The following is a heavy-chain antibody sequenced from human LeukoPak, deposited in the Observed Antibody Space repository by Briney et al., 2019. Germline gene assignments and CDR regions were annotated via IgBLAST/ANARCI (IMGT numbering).Heavy chain of an antibody. CDR3: ARGGIAAAGTVFVFDY. CDR1: GGSISSSSYY. V-gene: IGHV4-39*07. D-gene: IGHD6-13*01. CDR2: IYYSGST. J-gene: IGHJ4*02. Sequence: KSSETLSLTCTVSGGSISSSSYYWGWIRQPPGKGLEWIGSIYYSGSTYYNSSLKSRVTISVDTSKNQFSLKLSSVTAADTAVYYCARGGIAAAGTVFVFDYWGQGTLVTVSS.